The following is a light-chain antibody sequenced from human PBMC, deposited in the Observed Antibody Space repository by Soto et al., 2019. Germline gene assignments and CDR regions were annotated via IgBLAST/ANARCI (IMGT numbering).Light chain of an antibody. CDR2: AAS. Sequence: DIQMTQSPSSLSASVGDRVTITCRASQSISSYLNWYKQKPGKAPKLLIYAASSLQSGVPTSFSGSGSGTEFTLTISSLQPEDFATYYCQQSYSTPYTFGQGTKLEIK. J-gene: IGKJ2*01. CDR3: QQSYSTPYT. CDR1: QSISSY. V-gene: IGKV1-39*01.